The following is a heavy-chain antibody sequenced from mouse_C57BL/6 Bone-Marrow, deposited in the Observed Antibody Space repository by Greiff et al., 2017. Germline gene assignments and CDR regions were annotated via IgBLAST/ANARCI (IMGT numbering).Heavy chain of an antibody. V-gene: IGHV1-69*01. J-gene: IGHJ3*01. Sequence: QVQLQQPGAELVMPGASVKLSCKASGYTFTSYWMHWVKQRPGQGLEWIGEIDPSDSYTNYNQKFKGKSTVTVDKSSSTAYMQLSSLTSEDSAVYYCARSCGNPFAYWGQGTLVTVSA. CDR3: ARSCGNPFAY. D-gene: IGHD2-1*01. CDR1: GYTFTSYW. CDR2: IDPSDSYT.